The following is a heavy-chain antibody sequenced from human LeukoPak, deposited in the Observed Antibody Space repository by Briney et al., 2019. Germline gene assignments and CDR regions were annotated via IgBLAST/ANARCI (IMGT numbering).Heavy chain of an antibody. CDR3: ASQERPNYYFDY. D-gene: IGHD1-1*01. CDR2: ISAYNGNT. V-gene: IGHV1-18*01. CDR1: GYTFTSYG. Sequence: ASVKVSCKASGYTFTSYGISWVRQAPGQGLEWMGWISAYNGNTNYAQKLQGRVTMTTDTSTSTAYMELRSLRSDDTAVYYCASQERPNYYFDYWGQGTLVTVSS. J-gene: IGHJ4*02.